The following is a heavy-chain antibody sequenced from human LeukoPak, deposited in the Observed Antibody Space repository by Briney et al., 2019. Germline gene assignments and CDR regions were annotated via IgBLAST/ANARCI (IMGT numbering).Heavy chain of an antibody. J-gene: IGHJ4*02. CDR3: ARGEVLRFSEWLNVDY. CDR1: GYTFTSYY. D-gene: IGHD3-3*01. CDR2: INPSGGST. Sequence: ASVKVSCKASGYTFTSYYMHWVRQAPGQGLEWMGIINPSGGSTSYAQKFQGRVTMTRDTSTSTVYMELSSLRSEDTAVYYCARGEVLRFSEWLNVDYWGQGTLVTVSS. V-gene: IGHV1-46*01.